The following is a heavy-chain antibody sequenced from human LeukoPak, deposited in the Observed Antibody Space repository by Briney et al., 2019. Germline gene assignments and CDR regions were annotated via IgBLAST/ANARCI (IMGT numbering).Heavy chain of an antibody. CDR2: IGGSGGST. Sequence: PGGSLRLSCAASGFTFSHDWMSWVRQAPGKGLEWVSAIGGSGGSTYYADSVKGRFTISRDNAKNSLYLQMNSLRAEDTAVYYCARDGGIAVAGGTTSPDDAFDIWGQGTMVTVSS. J-gene: IGHJ3*02. CDR1: GFTFSHDW. D-gene: IGHD6-19*01. CDR3: ARDGGIAVAGGTTSPDDAFDI. V-gene: IGHV3-11*04.